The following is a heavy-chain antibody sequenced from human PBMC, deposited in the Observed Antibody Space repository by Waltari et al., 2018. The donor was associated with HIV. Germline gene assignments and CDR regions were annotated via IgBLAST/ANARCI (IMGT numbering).Heavy chain of an antibody. D-gene: IGHD2-15*01. J-gene: IGHJ5*02. CDR3: TTEGLYCSGGTCYSRFDP. CDR1: GYTLSELS. CDR2: FHPEQGKT. V-gene: IGHV1-24*01. Sequence: QVPLVQSGAEVKKPGASVKVSCKVSGYTLSELSMHWVRHAPGKGLEWMGGFHPEQGKTIYAQNFQGRVTMTEDAATDTAYMELSSLRSEDTAVYYCTTEGLYCSGGTCYSRFDPWGQGTLVTVSS.